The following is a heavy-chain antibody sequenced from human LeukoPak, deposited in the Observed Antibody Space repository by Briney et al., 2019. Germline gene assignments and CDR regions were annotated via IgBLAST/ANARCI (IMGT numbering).Heavy chain of an antibody. D-gene: IGHD3-10*01. J-gene: IGHJ3*02. CDR3: ARAGGLLWFGEVLESSDAFHI. CDR1: GFTFSSFS. Sequence: PGGSLRLSCAASGFTFSSFSMNWVRQAPGKGLEWVSYISSGSSIIYYADSVKGRFTISRDNAKNSLYLQVNSLRDEDTAVYYCARAGGLLWFGEVLESSDAFHIWGQGTMVTVSS. CDR2: ISSGSSII. V-gene: IGHV3-48*02.